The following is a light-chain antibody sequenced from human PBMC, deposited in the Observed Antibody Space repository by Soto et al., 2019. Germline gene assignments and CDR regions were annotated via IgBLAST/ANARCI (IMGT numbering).Light chain of an antibody. CDR3: QSYDSSLLGV. CDR1: SSNIGLGYD. Sequence: QLVLTQPPSVSGAPGQRVTISCTVTSSNIGLGYDVHWYQQLPGTAPKILIYGNSNRPSGVPDRFSGSKSGTSASLAITGLQAEDEADYYCQSYDSSLLGVFGGGTKVTVL. J-gene: IGLJ2*01. V-gene: IGLV1-40*01. CDR2: GNS.